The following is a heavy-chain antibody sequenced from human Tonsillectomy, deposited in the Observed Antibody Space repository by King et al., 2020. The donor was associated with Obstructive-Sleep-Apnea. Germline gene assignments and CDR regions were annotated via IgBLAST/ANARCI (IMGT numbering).Heavy chain of an antibody. CDR3: ARDHKGLRVFDY. V-gene: IGHV3-30*04. CDR1: GFTFSSYA. D-gene: IGHD3-16*01. CDR2: ISYDGSNK. J-gene: IGHJ4*02. Sequence: VQLVESGGGVVQPGRSLRLSCAASGFTFSSYAMHWVRQAPGKGLEWVAVISYDGSNKYYADSVKGRFTISRDNSKNTLYLQRNSLRAEDTAVYYCARDHKGLRVFDYWGQGTLVTVSS.